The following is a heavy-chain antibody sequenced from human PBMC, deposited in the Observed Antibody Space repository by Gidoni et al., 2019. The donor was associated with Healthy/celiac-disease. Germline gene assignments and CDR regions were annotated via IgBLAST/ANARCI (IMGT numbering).Heavy chain of an antibody. V-gene: IGHV3-21*01. D-gene: IGHD3-22*01. CDR2: ISSSSSYI. J-gene: IGHJ4*02. CDR1: GFTFSSYS. CDR3: AREVRYYYDSSGQGYFDY. Sequence: EVQLVESGGGLVKPGGSLRLSCAASGFTFSSYSMNWVRQSPGKGLEWVSSISSSSSYIYYADSVKGRFTISRDNAKNSLYLQMNSLRAEDTAVYYCAREVRYYYDSSGQGYFDYWGQGTLVTVSS.